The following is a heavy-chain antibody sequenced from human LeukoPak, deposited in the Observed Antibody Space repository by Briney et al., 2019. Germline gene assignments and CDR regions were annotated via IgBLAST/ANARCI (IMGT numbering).Heavy chain of an antibody. CDR3: ARESGTYYANYYYNYMDV. Sequence: GGSLRLSCAASGFTFSSYGMHWVRQAPGKGLERVAFIRYDGSNKYYADSVRGRVTISRDNSKNTLYLQMNSLRAEDTAVFYCARESGTYYANYYYNYMDVWGKGTTVTVSS. CDR1: GFTFSSYG. D-gene: IGHD1-26*01. J-gene: IGHJ6*03. V-gene: IGHV3-30*02. CDR2: IRYDGSNK.